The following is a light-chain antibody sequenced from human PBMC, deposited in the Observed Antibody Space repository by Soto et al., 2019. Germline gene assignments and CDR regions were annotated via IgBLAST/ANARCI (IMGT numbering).Light chain of an antibody. V-gene: IGLV1-44*01. CDR3: SAWDDSLNSVV. CDR2: FGS. Sequence: QAVVTQSPSASGTPGQRVTISCSGSSSNIGANTVNWYQQLPGTAPKLLIFFGSHRPSGVSDRFSGSKSGSSASLAISGIQSEDEAEYYCSAWDDSLNSVVFGGGTKLTVL. J-gene: IGLJ2*01. CDR1: SSNIGANT.